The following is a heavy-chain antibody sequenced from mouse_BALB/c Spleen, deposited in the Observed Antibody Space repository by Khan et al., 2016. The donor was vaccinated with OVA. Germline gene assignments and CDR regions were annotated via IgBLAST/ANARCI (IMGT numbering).Heavy chain of an antibody. CDR2: ISSDGDYT. CDR3: ARSAYGNFAY. D-gene: IGHD2-1*01. CDR1: GFTFSTYA. Sequence: EVELVESGGGLVKPGGSLKLSCAASGFTFSTYAMSWVRQTPEKRLEWVATISSDGDYTYYPDNVTGRFTISRDNAKNTLYLQISSLRSEDTAMYYCARSAYGNFAYWGQGTLVTVSA. J-gene: IGHJ3*01. V-gene: IGHV5-9-3*01.